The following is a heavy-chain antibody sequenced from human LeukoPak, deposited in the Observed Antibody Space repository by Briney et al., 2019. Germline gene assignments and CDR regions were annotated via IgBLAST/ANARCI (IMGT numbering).Heavy chain of an antibody. D-gene: IGHD2-15*01. Sequence: GGSLRLSCAASGFTFSSYAMSWVRQAPGKGLEWVSAISGSGGSTYYADSVKGRFTISRDNSKNTLYLQMNSLRAEDTAVYYCARPGKPLGYCSGGSCYRTDAFDIWGQGTMVTVSS. CDR3: ARPGKPLGYCSGGSCYRTDAFDI. CDR2: ISGSGGST. J-gene: IGHJ3*02. V-gene: IGHV3-23*01. CDR1: GFTFSSYA.